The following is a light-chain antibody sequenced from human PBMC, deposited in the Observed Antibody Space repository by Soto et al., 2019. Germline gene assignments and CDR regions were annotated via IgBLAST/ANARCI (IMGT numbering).Light chain of an antibody. J-gene: IGKJ5*01. CDR3: QQYNDWPAIT. CDR1: QSVSTN. CDR2: GAS. Sequence: EIVMTQSPATLSVSPGERATLCCRASQSVSTNVAWYQQKPGQAPSLLIYGASTRATAIPARFSGSGSGSEFTLTISRLKSEDFAVYYCQQYNDWPAITFGQRTRLEI. V-gene: IGKV3-15*01.